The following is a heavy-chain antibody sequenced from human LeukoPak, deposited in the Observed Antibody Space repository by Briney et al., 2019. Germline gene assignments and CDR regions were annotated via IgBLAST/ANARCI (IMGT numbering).Heavy chain of an antibody. CDR3: AKASGRSSGWSDY. V-gene: IGHV3-23*01. J-gene: IGHJ4*02. CDR2: ISGSGGST. CDR1: GFTFSSYA. D-gene: IGHD6-19*01. Sequence: PGGSLRLSCAASGFTFSSYAMSWFRQAPGKGLEWVSAISGSGGSTYYADSVKGRFTISRDNSKNTLYLQMNSLRAEDTAVYYCAKASGRSSGWSDYWGQGTLVTVSS.